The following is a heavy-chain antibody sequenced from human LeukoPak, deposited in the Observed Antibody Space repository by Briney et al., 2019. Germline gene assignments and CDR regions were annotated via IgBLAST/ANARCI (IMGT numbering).Heavy chain of an antibody. V-gene: IGHV3-30*18. Sequence: GGSLRLSCAASGFTFSSYGMHWVRQAPGKGLEWVAVISYDGSNKYYADSVKGRFTISRDNSKNTLYLQMNSLRAGDTALYYCAKDTADSGWYYADYWGQGTLVTVSS. CDR3: AKDTADSGWYYADY. CDR2: ISYDGSNK. D-gene: IGHD6-19*01. J-gene: IGHJ4*02. CDR1: GFTFSSYG.